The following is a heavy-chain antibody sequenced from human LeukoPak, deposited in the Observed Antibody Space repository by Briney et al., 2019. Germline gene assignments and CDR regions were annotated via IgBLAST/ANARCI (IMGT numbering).Heavy chain of an antibody. CDR3: ASHTQYFDFGSGFLDY. J-gene: IGHJ4*02. CDR1: GLTFNTYG. CDR2: ISGTGITT. Sequence: EPGGSLRLSCVASGLTFNTYGMSWVRQAPGKGLEWVSAISGTGITTYYADSVKGRFTISRDNSKNTLYLQMNSLRAEDAAIYHCASHTQYFDFGSGFLDYWGQGTLVTVSS. D-gene: IGHD3-3*01. V-gene: IGHV3-23*01.